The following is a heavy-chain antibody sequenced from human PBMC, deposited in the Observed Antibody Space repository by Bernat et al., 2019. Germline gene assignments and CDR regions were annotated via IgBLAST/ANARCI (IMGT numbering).Heavy chain of an antibody. V-gene: IGHV1-18*01. D-gene: IGHD3-22*01. CDR1: GYTFTSYG. Sequence: QVQLVQSGAEVKKPGASVKVSCKASGYTFTSYGISWVRQAPGQGLEWMGWISAYNGNTNYAQKLQGRVTMTTDTSTSTAYMELRSLRSDDTAVYYCARFLITMINSPESGFDYWGQGTLVTVSS. CDR3: ARFLITMINSPESGFDY. J-gene: IGHJ4*02. CDR2: ISAYNGNT.